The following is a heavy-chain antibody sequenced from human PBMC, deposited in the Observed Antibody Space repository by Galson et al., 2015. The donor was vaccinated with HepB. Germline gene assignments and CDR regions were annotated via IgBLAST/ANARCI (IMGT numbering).Heavy chain of an antibody. Sequence: SVKVSCKAAGYTFTSYGISWVRQAPGQGLEWMGWISTYNGNTNYAQKLQGRVTMTTDTSTSTAYMELRSLRSDDTAVYYCARTDYSSGWYRPLGYFQHWGQGTLVTVSS. CDR2: ISTYNGNT. CDR3: ARTDYSSGWYRPLGYFQH. V-gene: IGHV1-18*01. CDR1: GYTFTSYG. D-gene: IGHD6-19*01. J-gene: IGHJ1*01.